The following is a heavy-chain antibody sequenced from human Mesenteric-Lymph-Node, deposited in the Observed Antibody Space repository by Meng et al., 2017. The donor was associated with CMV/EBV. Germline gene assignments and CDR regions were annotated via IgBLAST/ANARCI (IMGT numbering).Heavy chain of an antibody. V-gene: IGHV3-30*04. CDR1: GFTFRSFA. CDR2: ISYDGSHE. J-gene: IGHJ6*02. D-gene: IGHD3-16*01. Sequence: GGSLRLSCVGSGFTFRSFAMHWVRQAPGKGLEWVAVISYDGSHEHYADSVEGRFTISRDNSKNTLFLQMNSLRAEDTAVYYCARGLNRWGYPVGDYYYYYGMDVWGQGTTVTVSS. CDR3: ARGLNRWGYPVGDYYYYYGMDV.